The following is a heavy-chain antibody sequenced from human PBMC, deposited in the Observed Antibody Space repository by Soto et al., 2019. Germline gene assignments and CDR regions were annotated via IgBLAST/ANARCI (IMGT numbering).Heavy chain of an antibody. D-gene: IGHD6-6*01. Sequence: SLRLSGTASGFTFGDYAMSWFRQAPGKGLEWVGFIRSKAYGGTTEYAASVKGRFTISRDYSKSIAYLQMNSLKTEDTAVYYCTRAGLGFIAARPYFDYWGQGTLVTVSS. CDR2: IRSKAYGGTT. V-gene: IGHV3-49*03. CDR3: TRAGLGFIAARPYFDY. J-gene: IGHJ4*02. CDR1: GFTFGDYA.